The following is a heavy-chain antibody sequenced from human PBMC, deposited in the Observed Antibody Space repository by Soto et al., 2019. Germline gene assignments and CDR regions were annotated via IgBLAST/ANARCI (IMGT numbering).Heavy chain of an antibody. V-gene: IGHV4-34*01. Sequence: SETLSLTCAVYGGSFSGYYWSWIRQPPGKGLEWIGEINHSGSTNYNPSLKSRVTIPVDKSKNQFSLKLSSVTAADTAVYYCARASTGYSNWFDPWGQGTLVTVSS. D-gene: IGHD3-9*01. CDR3: ARASTGYSNWFDP. CDR2: INHSGST. CDR1: GGSFSGYY. J-gene: IGHJ5*02.